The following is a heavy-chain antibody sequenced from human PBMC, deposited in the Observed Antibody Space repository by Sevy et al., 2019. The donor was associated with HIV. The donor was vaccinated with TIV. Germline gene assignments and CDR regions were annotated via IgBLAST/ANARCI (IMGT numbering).Heavy chain of an antibody. Sequence: GGSLRLSCVASGFTFDDYTMHWVRQAPGKGLEWVSLISWDGGSTYYADSVKGRFSISRENSKNSLYLQMNSLRTEDTALYYCAKDPSCSSTSCRNGYWFDPWGQGTLVTVSS. CDR3: AKDPSCSSTSCRNGYWFDP. J-gene: IGHJ5*02. CDR2: ISWDGGST. D-gene: IGHD2-2*01. V-gene: IGHV3-43*01. CDR1: GFTFDDYT.